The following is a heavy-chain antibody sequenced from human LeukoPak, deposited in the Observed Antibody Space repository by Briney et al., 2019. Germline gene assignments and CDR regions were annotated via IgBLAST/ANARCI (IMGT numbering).Heavy chain of an antibody. CDR1: GFTFSSYA. D-gene: IGHD3-10*01. J-gene: IGHJ4*02. V-gene: IGHV3-7*04. CDR3: ARSYSSGSYYTDY. Sequence: GGSLRLSCAASGFTFSSYAMSWVRQAPGKGLEWVANIKQDGSEKYYVDSVKGRFTISRDNAKNSLYLQMNSLRAEDTAVYYCARSYSSGSYYTDYWGQGTLVTVSS. CDR2: IKQDGSEK.